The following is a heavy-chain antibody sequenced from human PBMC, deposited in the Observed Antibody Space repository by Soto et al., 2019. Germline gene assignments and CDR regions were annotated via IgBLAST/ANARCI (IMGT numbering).Heavy chain of an antibody. CDR1: GYTFTSYY. J-gene: IGHJ4*02. CDR2: INPSGGST. D-gene: IGHD7-27*01. CDR3: ARGPRNWGVDY. Sequence: ASVKVSCKASGYTFTSYYMHWVRQAPGQGLEWMGIINPSGGSTSYAQKFQGRVTMTRDTSISTAYMELSSLTSEDTAVYYCARGPRNWGVDYWGQGTLVTVSS. V-gene: IGHV1-46*01.